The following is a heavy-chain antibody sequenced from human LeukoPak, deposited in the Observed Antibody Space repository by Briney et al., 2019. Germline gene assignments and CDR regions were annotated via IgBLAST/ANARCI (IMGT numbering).Heavy chain of an antibody. Sequence: SETLSLTCTVSGGSISVYHWSWIRQPPGKGLEWIGYLYDTGSTNYNPSLQSRVTISVDTSKNQISLKLSSVTAADTDVYFCAKEGMGSEATTADGAFDIWGQGTTVTVSS. V-gene: IGHV4-59*12. D-gene: IGHD1-26*01. CDR3: AKEGMGSEATTADGAFDI. CDR2: LYDTGST. CDR1: GGSISVYH. J-gene: IGHJ3*02.